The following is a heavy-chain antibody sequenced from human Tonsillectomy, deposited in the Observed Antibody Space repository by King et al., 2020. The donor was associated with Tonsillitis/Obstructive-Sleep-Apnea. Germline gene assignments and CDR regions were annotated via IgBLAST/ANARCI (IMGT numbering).Heavy chain of an antibody. CDR3: ARGRGCSSTSCYTPNWFDP. CDR1: GYTFTSYD. V-gene: IGHV1-8*01. Sequence: QLVQSGAEVKKPGASVKVSCKASGYTFTSYDINWVRQATGQGLEWMGWMNPNSGNTGYAQKFQGRVTMTRNTSISTAYMELSSLRSDDTAVYYCARGRGCSSTSCYTPNWFDPWGQGSLVTVSS. J-gene: IGHJ5*02. CDR2: MNPNSGNT. D-gene: IGHD2-2*02.